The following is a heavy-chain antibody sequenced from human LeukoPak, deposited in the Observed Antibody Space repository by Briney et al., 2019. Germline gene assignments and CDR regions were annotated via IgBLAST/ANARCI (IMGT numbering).Heavy chain of an antibody. CDR1: GFTFSSYW. CDR3: ARDPHYYDSRGYYSRASDY. D-gene: IGHD3-22*01. J-gene: IGHJ4*02. CDR2: INSDGSST. Sequence: GGSLRLSCAASGFTFSSYWMLCVRQAPGKGRVWVSRINSDGSSTSYEDSVKGRFTISRDNAKNTLYLQMNSLRAEDTAVYCCARDPHYYDSRGYYSRASDYWGQGTLVTVSS. V-gene: IGHV3-74*01.